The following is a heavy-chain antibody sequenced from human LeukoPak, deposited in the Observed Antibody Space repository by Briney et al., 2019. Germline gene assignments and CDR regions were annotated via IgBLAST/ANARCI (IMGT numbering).Heavy chain of an antibody. Sequence: SETLSLTCTVSGGSISSSSYYWGWIRQPPGKGLEWIGSIYYSGSTYYNPSPKSRVTISVDTSKNQFSLKLSSVTAADTAVYYCARDRYYYDSSGGRGLDYWGQGTLVTVSS. D-gene: IGHD3-22*01. CDR3: ARDRYYYDSSGGRGLDY. J-gene: IGHJ4*02. V-gene: IGHV4-39*07. CDR2: IYYSGST. CDR1: GGSISSSSYY.